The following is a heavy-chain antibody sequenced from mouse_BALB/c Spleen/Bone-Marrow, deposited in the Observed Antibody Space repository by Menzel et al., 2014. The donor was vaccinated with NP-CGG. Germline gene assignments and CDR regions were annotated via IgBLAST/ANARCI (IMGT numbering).Heavy chain of an antibody. J-gene: IGHJ2*01. V-gene: IGHV1S81*02. D-gene: IGHD2-14*01. CDR2: INPSNGGT. CDR1: GYTFTSYY. Sequence: LVESGAELVKPGASVKLSCKASGYTFTSYYMYWVKQRPGQGLEWIGEINPSNGGTNFNEKFKSKATLTVDKSSSTAYMQLSSPTSEDSAVYYCTRGRVRDFDYWGQGTTLTVSS. CDR3: TRGRVRDFDY.